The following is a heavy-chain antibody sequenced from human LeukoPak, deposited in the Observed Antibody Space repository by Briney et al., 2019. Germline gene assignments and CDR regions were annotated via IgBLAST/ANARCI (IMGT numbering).Heavy chain of an antibody. Sequence: SETLSLTCTVSGGSISSYYWSWIRQPAGKGLEWIGRIYTSGSTNYNPSLKSRVTMSVDTYKDQFSLKLSSVTAADTAVYYRARDAAAGTSQWFDPWGQGTLVTVSS. CDR2: IYTSGST. J-gene: IGHJ5*02. CDR1: GGSISSYY. CDR3: ARDAAAGTSQWFDP. V-gene: IGHV4-4*07. D-gene: IGHD6-13*01.